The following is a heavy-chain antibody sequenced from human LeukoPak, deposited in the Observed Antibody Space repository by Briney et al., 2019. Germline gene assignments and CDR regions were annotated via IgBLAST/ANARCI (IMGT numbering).Heavy chain of an antibody. J-gene: IGHJ5*02. V-gene: IGHV6-1*01. CDR1: GDNVSRRDAS. Sequence: SQILSLTCAIAGDNVSRRDASWNSIRQSPSRGLEWLGRTYYRTRWYDDYAATVRSRLRINPDASKNVFSLHLNSVTPEDTAVYYCARGGCGHFVSLFDRWGQGTLVTVSS. CDR3: ARGGCGHFVSLFDR. D-gene: IGHD5/OR15-5a*01. CDR2: TYYRTRWYD.